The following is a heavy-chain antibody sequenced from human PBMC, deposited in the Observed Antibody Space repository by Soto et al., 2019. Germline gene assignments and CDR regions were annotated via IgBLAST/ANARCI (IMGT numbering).Heavy chain of an antibody. J-gene: IGHJ3*02. CDR2: IYPGDSDT. CDR3: ARVEVGATTPDAFDI. D-gene: IGHD1-26*01. V-gene: IGHV5-51*01. CDR1: GFSFTKYT. Sequence: GESLKISCEGSGFSFTKYTIGWVRQIPGKGLEWMGIIYPGDSDTRYSPSFQGQVTISADKSISTAYLQWSSLKASDTAMYYCARVEVGATTPDAFDIWGQGTMVTVSS.